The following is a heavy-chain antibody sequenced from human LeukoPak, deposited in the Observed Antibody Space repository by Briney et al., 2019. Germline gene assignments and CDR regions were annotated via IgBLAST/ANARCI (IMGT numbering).Heavy chain of an antibody. J-gene: IGHJ4*02. V-gene: IGHV4-34*01. Sequence: PSETLSLTCAVYGGSFSGYYWSWIRQPPGKGLEWIGEINHSGSTNYNPSLKSRVTISVDTSKNQLSLKLSSVTAADTAVYYCARGVPYYDYVWGSYRPMEMFDYWGQGTLDTVSS. CDR3: ARGVPYYDYVWGSYRPMEMFDY. CDR2: INHSGST. CDR1: GGSFSGYY. D-gene: IGHD3-16*02.